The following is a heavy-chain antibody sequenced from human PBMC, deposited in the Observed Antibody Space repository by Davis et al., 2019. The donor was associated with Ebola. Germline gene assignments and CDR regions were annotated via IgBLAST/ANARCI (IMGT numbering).Heavy chain of an antibody. CDR2: INPSVGST. CDR1: GYTFTNYY. D-gene: IGHD3-3*01. J-gene: IGHJ4*02. Sequence: ASVQVSCKTSGYTFTNYYIHWVRQAPGQGLQWMGIINPSVGSTTYAQSFQGRVTMTRDTSTITVYMELTSLKSEDTAVYFCTSIPKETLGPFGVIITYYFDYWGQGTLVTVSS. V-gene: IGHV1-46*01. CDR3: TSIPKETLGPFGVIITYYFDY.